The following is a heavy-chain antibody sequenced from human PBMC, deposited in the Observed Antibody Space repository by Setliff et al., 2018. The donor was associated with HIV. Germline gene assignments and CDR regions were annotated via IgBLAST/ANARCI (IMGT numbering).Heavy chain of an antibody. V-gene: IGHV3-48*04. Sequence: PGGSLRLSCSASGFLFNRYSLNWVRQAPGRGPEWVSSISSSGNTRYYADSVKGRFTISRDNAKNSVYLQMHSLRVEDTAVYYCAAVPWGHSSLIIDHWGQGTPVTVSS. J-gene: IGHJ4*02. CDR3: AAVPWGHSSLIIDH. CDR2: ISSSGNTR. CDR1: GFLFNRYS. D-gene: IGHD3-16*01.